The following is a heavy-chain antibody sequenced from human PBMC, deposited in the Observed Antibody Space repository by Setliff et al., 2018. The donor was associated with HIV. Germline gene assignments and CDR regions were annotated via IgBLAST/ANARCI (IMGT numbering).Heavy chain of an antibody. CDR3: AKAPGWLFLSHY. V-gene: IGHV3-30*02. CDR2: TWYDGSNK. J-gene: IGHJ4*02. Sequence: GGSLRLSCAASGFTFSSYGMHWVRQAPGKGLEWVAVTWYDGSNKYYADSVKGRFTISRDNSKNTLYLQMNSLRAEDTAVYYCAKAPGWLFLSHYWGQGTLVTVSS. CDR1: GFTFSSYG. D-gene: IGHD3-22*01.